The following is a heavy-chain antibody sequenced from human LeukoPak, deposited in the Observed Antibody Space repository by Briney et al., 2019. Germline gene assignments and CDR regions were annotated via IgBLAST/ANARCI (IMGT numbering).Heavy chain of an antibody. CDR2: IYYSGST. V-gene: IGHV4-59*01. Sequence: SETLSLTCTVSGVSINGYYWSWIRHPPGKGLEWIGYIYYSGSTNYNPSLKSRVTISVDTSKNQFSLKLSSVTAADTAVYYCAREGCSGGNCYAFDYWGQGTLVTVSS. CDR3: AREGCSGGNCYAFDY. CDR1: GVSINGYY. D-gene: IGHD2-15*01. J-gene: IGHJ4*02.